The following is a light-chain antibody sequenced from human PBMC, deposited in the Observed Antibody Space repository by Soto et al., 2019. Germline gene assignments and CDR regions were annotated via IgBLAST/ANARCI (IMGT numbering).Light chain of an antibody. CDR2: WAS. J-gene: IGKJ4*01. CDR3: QQYYSTPLT. CDR1: QSVLYSSNNKNY. V-gene: IGKV4-1*01. Sequence: DIVMTQSPDSLAVSLGERATINCKSSQSVLYSSNNKNYLAWYQQKPGQPPKLLIYWASTRESGVPDRFSGRGSGTDFTLTISVLQDEDVAVYYCQQYYSTPLTFGGGTKVEIK.